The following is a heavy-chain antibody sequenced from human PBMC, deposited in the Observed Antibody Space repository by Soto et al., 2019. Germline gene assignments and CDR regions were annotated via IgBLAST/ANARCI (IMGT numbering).Heavy chain of an antibody. J-gene: IGHJ4*02. CDR3: ARWSYLDY. CDR2: ISGSDGKT. Sequence: PGESLKISCAASGFIFVSYALSWVRQAPGKGLEWVSTISGSDGKTFYADSVKGRFSISRDTSQSTLYLQMNSLRADDTAIYYCARWSYLDYWGQGTRVTVSS. CDR1: GFIFVSYA. V-gene: IGHV3-23*01. D-gene: IGHD3-3*01.